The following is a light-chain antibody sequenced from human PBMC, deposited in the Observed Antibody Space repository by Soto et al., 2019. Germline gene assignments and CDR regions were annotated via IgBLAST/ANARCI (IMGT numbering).Light chain of an antibody. CDR3: QQYNTYPLT. CDR1: QSISTW. Sequence: DIQMTQSPSTLSASVGDRVTITCRASQSISTWLAWYQQKPGKAPKLLIYKASSLEGGVPSRFSGSGSETEFNITVSSLRPDDFATYYCQQYNTYPLTFGGGTTVEIK. J-gene: IGKJ4*01. V-gene: IGKV1-5*03. CDR2: KAS.